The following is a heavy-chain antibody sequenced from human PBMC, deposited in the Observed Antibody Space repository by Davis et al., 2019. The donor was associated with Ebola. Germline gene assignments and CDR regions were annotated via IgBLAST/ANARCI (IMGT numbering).Heavy chain of an antibody. V-gene: IGHV3-23*01. J-gene: IGHJ6*04. CDR1: GFTFRNYA. D-gene: IGHD6-19*01. Sequence: GESLKISCVTSGFTFRNYAMSWVRQAPGKALEWVAGISESGTSQYYAHSLKGRFTISRDNSKNTLYLQMNSLRVEDTAVYYCAKGGSGWPSDYSYGMGVWGKGTTVTVSS. CDR2: ISESGTSQ. CDR3: AKGGSGWPSDYSYGMGV.